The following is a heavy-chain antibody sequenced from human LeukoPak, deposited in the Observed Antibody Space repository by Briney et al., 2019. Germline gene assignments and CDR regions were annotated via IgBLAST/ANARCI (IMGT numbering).Heavy chain of an antibody. V-gene: IGHV4-34*01. D-gene: IGHD1-1*01. CDR1: GGSFSGYY. J-gene: IGHJ4*02. CDR2: INHSGST. Sequence: PSETLSLTCAVYGGSFSGYYWSWIRQPPGKGLEWIGEINHSGSTNYNPSLKSRVTISVDTSKNQFSLKLSSVTAADTAVYYCARVNWNSSYFDYWGQGTLVTVSS. CDR3: ARVNWNSSYFDY.